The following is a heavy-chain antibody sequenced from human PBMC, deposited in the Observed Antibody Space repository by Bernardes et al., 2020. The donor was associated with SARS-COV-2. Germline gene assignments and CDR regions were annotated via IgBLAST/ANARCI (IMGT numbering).Heavy chain of an antibody. J-gene: IGHJ6*02. V-gene: IGHV1-24*01. Sequence: ASVKVSCKVSGYTLTELSMHWVRQAPGKGLEWMGGFDPEDGETIYAQKFRGRVTMTEDTSTDTAYMELSSLRSEDTAVYYCATAVAVAGFYYYSGLDVWGQGTTVTVSS. CDR2: FDPEDGET. CDR3: ATAVAVAGFYYYSGLDV. D-gene: IGHD6-19*01. CDR1: GYTLTELS.